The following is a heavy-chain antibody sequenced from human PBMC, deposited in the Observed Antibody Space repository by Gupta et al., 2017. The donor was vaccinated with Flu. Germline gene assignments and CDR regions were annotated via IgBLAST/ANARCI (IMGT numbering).Heavy chain of an antibody. CDR3: ARKRGSGKYNYYYYYGMDV. V-gene: IGHV4-34*01. Sequence: QVQLQQWGAGLLKPSETLSLPCAVYGGSFSGYYWCWIRQPPGKGLEWIGEINHSGSTNYNPSLKSRVTISVDTSKNQFSLKLSSVTAADTAVYYCARKRGSGKYNYYYYYGMDVWGQGTTVTVSS. J-gene: IGHJ6*02. D-gene: IGHD3-10*01. CDR1: GGSFSGYY. CDR2: INHSGST.